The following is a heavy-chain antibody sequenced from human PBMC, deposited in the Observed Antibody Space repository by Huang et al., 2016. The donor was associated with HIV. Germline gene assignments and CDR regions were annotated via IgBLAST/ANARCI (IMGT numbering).Heavy chain of an antibody. CDR3: AREAWASGVAHYFDY. J-gene: IGHJ4*02. V-gene: IGHV1-2*06. D-gene: IGHD3-10*01. Sequence: QVQLVQSGAEVKRPGASVKVSCKASGYSFTGHFNHWVRQAPGQGLEGMGRIDPTSGARNGAARLQGRVSMTRDKSIGTAYMELSGLRSDDTAVFFCAREAWASGVAHYFDYWGPGTLVTVSS. CDR2: IDPTSGAR. CDR1: GYSFTGHF.